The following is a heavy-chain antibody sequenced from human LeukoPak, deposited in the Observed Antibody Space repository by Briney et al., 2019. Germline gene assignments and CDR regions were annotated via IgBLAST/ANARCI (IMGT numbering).Heavy chain of an antibody. V-gene: IGHV3-7*01. CDR2: IKQEGSEK. CDR3: AREAGSYSGSYAGDY. D-gene: IGHD1-26*01. Sequence: GGSLRLSCAASGFTFSSYWMSWVRQAPGKGLEWVSNIKQEGSEKYYVDSVKGRFTISRDNAKSSLYLQMNSLRAEDTAVYYCAREAGSYSGSYAGDYWGQGTLVTVSS. CDR1: GFTFSSYW. J-gene: IGHJ4*02.